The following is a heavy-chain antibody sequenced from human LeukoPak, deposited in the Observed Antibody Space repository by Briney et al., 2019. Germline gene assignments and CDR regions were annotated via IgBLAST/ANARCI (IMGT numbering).Heavy chain of an antibody. CDR2: INRSGST. V-gene: IGHV4-34*01. J-gene: IGHJ5*02. Sequence: PSETLSLTCAVYGGSFSGYSWSWIRQPPGKGLEWIGEINRSGSTNYNPSLKSRVTIPVDPSKNQVSLKLSSATAADTAVYYCAGPSSGGWYNWFDPWGQGTLVTVPS. CDR1: GGSFSGYS. D-gene: IGHD3-10*01. CDR3: AGPSSGGWYNWFDP.